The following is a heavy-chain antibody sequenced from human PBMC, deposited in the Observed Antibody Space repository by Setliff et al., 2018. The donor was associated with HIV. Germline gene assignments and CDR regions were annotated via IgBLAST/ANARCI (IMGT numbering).Heavy chain of an antibody. CDR2: IYSGGST. Sequence: GGSLRLSCAASGLTVSSYYMSWVRQAPGKGLEWVSVIYSGGSTYYADSVKGRFTISRDNSKNTLYLQMNSLRAEDTAVYYCARADSSGYYAIDAFDIWGQGTMVTVSS. J-gene: IGHJ3*02. CDR1: GLTVSSYY. CDR3: ARADSSGYYAIDAFDI. D-gene: IGHD3-22*01. V-gene: IGHV3-66*02.